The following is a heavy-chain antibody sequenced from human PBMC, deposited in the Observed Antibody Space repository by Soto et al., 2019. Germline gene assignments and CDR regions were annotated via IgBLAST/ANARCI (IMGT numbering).Heavy chain of an antibody. CDR2: ISWNSGSI. CDR3: AKGGYRAYDSSGYYHFDY. V-gene: IGHV3-9*01. D-gene: IGHD3-22*01. CDR1: GFTFDDYA. J-gene: IGHJ4*02. Sequence: GGSLRLSCAASGFTFDDYAMHWVRQAPGKGLEWVSGISWNSGSIGYADSVKGRSTISRDNAKNSLYLQMNSLRAEDTALYYCAKGGYRAYDSSGYYHFDYWGQGTLVTVSS.